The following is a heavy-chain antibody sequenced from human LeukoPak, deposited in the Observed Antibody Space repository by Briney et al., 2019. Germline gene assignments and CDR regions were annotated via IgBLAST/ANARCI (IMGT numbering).Heavy chain of an antibody. D-gene: IGHD3-10*01. CDR1: GFTFSSYW. Sequence: GESLRLSCAASGFTFSSYWMHWVRQAPGKGLVWVSRINSDGSSTSYADSVKGRFTISRDNAKNTLYLQMNSLRAEDTAVYYCAREDEVRATYYGMDVWGQGTTVTVSS. J-gene: IGHJ6*02. V-gene: IGHV3-74*01. CDR2: INSDGSST. CDR3: AREDEVRATYYGMDV.